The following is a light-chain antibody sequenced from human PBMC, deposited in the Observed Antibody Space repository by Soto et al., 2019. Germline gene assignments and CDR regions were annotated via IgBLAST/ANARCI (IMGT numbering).Light chain of an antibody. Sequence: DIQVTQSPSSVSASVGDRVTITFRASQDIAAYLAWYQHKPGRAPELLIHAASSLQSGVPSRFSGSGSGTDFTLTINSLQPEDFATYYCQQAYSFPITFGQGTRLDI. CDR1: QDIAAY. V-gene: IGKV1D-12*01. CDR2: AAS. CDR3: QQAYSFPIT. J-gene: IGKJ5*01.